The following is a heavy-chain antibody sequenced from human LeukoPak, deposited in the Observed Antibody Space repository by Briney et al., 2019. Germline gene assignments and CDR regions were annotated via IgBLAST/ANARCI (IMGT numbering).Heavy chain of an antibody. CDR3: AKDIVGSSDYYYYYMDV. Sequence: AGGSLRLSCAASGFTFSSYGMHWVRQAPGKGLEWVAFIRYDGSNKYYADSVKGRFTISRDNSKNTLYLQMNSLRAEDTAVYYCAKDIVGSSDYYYYYMDVWGKGTTVTVSS. D-gene: IGHD6-6*01. CDR2: IRYDGSNK. J-gene: IGHJ6*03. V-gene: IGHV3-30*02. CDR1: GFTFSSYG.